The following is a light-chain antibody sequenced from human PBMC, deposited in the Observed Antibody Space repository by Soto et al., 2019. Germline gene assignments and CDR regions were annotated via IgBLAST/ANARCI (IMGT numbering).Light chain of an antibody. J-gene: IGKJ3*01. V-gene: IGKV3-20*01. Sequence: EIVLTQSPGTLSLSPGQTATLSCRANYDFIDTYLAWYQQKPGQAPRLVIFGASNRATGIPDRFRGSGSGTDYTLTISRLETEDFAVYYCQHFVSSPPRFTFGPGTKVEVK. CDR1: YDFIDTY. CDR2: GAS. CDR3: QHFVSSPPRFT.